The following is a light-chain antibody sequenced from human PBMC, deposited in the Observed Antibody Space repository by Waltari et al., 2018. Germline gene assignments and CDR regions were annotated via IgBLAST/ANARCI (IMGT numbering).Light chain of an antibody. CDR2: DSN. V-gene: IGLV1-44*01. CDR1: SSNIGSRH. CDR3: VAWDVSLSGYV. Sequence: QSMLTQPPSASGTPGQRVTISCSGSSSNIGSRHVNGYQQFPGTTPKLLIHDSNQRPSGVPDRFSGSKSGTSASLAISGLQSEDEADYYCVAWDVSLSGYVFGTGTKVTVL. J-gene: IGLJ1*01.